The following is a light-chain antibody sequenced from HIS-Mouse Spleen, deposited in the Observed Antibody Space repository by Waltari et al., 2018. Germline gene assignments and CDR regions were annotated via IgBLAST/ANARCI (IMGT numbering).Light chain of an antibody. CDR3: AAWDDSLSGPV. CDR2: RNN. CDR1: RPNLGSTS. Sequence: QSVLTQPPSASGTPGQRVTISCSGSRPNLGSTSVAWYQQLPGTAPKLLLYRNNQRPSGVPDRFSGSKSGTSASLAISGLRSEDEADYYCAAWDDSLSGPVFGGGTKLTVL. J-gene: IGLJ3*02. V-gene: IGLV1-47*01.